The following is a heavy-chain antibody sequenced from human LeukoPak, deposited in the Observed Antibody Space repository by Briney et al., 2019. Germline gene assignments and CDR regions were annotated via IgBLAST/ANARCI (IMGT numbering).Heavy chain of an antibody. CDR2: INWNGGST. J-gene: IGHJ6*03. V-gene: IGHV3-20*04. Sequence: PGGSLRLSCAASGFTFSSYSMMWVRQAPGKGLEWVSGINWNGGSTGHADSVKGRFTISRDNAKNSLYLQMNSLRAEDTALYYCAREGNFDYYYYMDVWGKGTTVTVSS. D-gene: IGHD3-9*01. CDR3: AREGNFDYYYYMDV. CDR1: GFTFSSYS.